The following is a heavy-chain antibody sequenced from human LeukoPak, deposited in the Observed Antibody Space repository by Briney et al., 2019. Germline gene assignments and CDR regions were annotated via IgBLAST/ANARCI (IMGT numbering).Heavy chain of an antibody. D-gene: IGHD3-3*01. Sequence: SETLSLTCTVSGGFISSYYWNWIRQTPGKGLEWIGSIYSSGNTNYNPSLKSRVTISVDTSKNQFSLMPTSVTAADTAVYYCARGVVITGLDYWGQGTLVTVSS. CDR3: ARGVVITGLDY. J-gene: IGHJ4*02. CDR2: IYSSGNT. V-gene: IGHV4-59*01. CDR1: GGFISSYY.